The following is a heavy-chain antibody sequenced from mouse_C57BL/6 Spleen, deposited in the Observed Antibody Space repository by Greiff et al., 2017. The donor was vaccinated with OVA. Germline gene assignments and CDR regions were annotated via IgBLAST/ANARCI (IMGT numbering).Heavy chain of an antibody. CDR1: GFTFSSYA. Sequence: EVQLVESGGGLVKPGGSLKLSCAASGFTFSSYAMSWVRQTPEKRLEWVATISDGGSYTYYPDNVKGRFTISRDNAKNNLYLQMSHLKSEDTAMYYCARDPYYYGSSQFAYWGQGTLVTVSA. CDR2: ISDGGSYT. J-gene: IGHJ3*01. V-gene: IGHV5-4*01. D-gene: IGHD1-1*01. CDR3: ARDPYYYGSSQFAY.